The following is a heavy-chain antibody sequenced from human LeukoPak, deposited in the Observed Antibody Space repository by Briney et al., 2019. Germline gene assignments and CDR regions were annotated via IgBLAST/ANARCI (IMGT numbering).Heavy chain of an antibody. D-gene: IGHD1-26*01. J-gene: IGHJ4*02. CDR3: ASSVGSTDY. CDR2: INHRGST. Sequence: SETLSLTCAVYGESLSKYYWTRIRRSPGKGLEWIGEINHRGSTNHSPSLKSRVTLSVDTSKHQFSLKLTSVTAADAAVYYCASSVGSTDYWGQGTLVTVSS. CDR1: GESLSKYY. V-gene: IGHV4-34*01.